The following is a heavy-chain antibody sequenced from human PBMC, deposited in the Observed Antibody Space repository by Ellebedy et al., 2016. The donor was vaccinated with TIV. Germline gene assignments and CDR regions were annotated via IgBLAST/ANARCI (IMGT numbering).Heavy chain of an antibody. V-gene: IGHV1-58*02. J-gene: IGHJ4*02. D-gene: IGHD3-22*01. CDR3: AADQYYYDSSGYYHLDY. CDR2: IVVVSGNT. Sequence: AASVKVSCKASGFTFTSSAMQWVRQARGQRLEWIGWIVVVSGNTNYAQKFQERVTITRDMSTSTAYMELSSLRSEDTAVYYCAADQYYYDSSGYYHLDYWGQGTLVTVSS. CDR1: GFTFTSSA.